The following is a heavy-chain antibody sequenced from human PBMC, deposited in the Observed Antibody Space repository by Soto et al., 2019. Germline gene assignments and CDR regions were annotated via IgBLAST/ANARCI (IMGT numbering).Heavy chain of an antibody. Sequence: QVQLVQSGAEVKKPGASVRVSCEASGYRFTNYYIHWVRQAPGQGLEWMGRMNIDTGGTTFAQNFQGRVTMTRDTSISTAYMELSSVKSDDTAMYYCARDGKFAFSGYSFAFDLWGKGTLVTVSS. CDR3: ARDGKFAFSGYSFAFDL. CDR1: GYRFTNYY. CDR2: MNIDTGGT. D-gene: IGHD5-18*01. V-gene: IGHV1-2*06. J-gene: IGHJ4*02.